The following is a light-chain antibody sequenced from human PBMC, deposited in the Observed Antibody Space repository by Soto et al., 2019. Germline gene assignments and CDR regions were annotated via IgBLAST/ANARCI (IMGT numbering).Light chain of an antibody. CDR2: WAS. V-gene: IGKV4-1*01. CDR1: QSVLYSSNNNNY. Sequence: DIVMTQSPDSLAVSLGERATINCKSSQSVLYSSNNNNYLAWYQQKPGQPPKLLIYWASTRESGVPDRFSGSGSGTDFTLTIRSLQAEDVAVYYCQQYYSTPQTFGQGTKVEIQ. J-gene: IGKJ1*01. CDR3: QQYYSTPQT.